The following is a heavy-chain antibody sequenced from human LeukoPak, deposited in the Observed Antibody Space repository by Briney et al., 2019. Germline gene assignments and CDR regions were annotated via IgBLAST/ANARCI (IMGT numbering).Heavy chain of an antibody. D-gene: IGHD5-12*01. V-gene: IGHV3-23*01. Sequence: GGSLRLSCAASGFTFDDFWMSWVRQAPGKGLEWVSVISGSGDSTYYADSVEGRCTSSRDSSKDALYLQMNSLRAEDTAVYYCARVGYSGYDYDYWGQGTLVTVSS. J-gene: IGHJ4*02. CDR1: GFTFDDFW. CDR3: ARVGYSGYDYDY. CDR2: ISGSGDST.